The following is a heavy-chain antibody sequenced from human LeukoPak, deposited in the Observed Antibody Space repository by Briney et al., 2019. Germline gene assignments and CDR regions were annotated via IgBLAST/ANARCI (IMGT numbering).Heavy chain of an antibody. CDR1: GGSISSYY. J-gene: IGHJ4*02. CDR2: IYTSGST. V-gene: IGHV4-4*07. Sequence: PSETLSLTCTLSGGSISSYYWSWIRQPAGKGLEWIGRIYTSGSTNYNPSLTSRVTISVDKSKNQFSLKLSSVTAADTAVYYFAREPVAGTSFDYWGQGTLVTVSS. CDR3: AREPVAGTSFDY. D-gene: IGHD6-19*01.